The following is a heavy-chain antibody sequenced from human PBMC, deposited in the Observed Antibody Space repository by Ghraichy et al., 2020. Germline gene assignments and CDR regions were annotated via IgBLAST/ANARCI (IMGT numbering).Heavy chain of an antibody. D-gene: IGHD4-11*01. CDR1: GFTFSSYA. V-gene: IGHV3-23*01. Sequence: GALRLSCAASGFTFSSYAMSWVRQAPGKGLEWVSAISGSGGSTYYADSVKGRFTISRDNSKNTLYLQMNSLRAEDTAVYYCAKDLGGLRLDGMDVWGQGTTVTVSS. CDR2: ISGSGGST. J-gene: IGHJ6*02. CDR3: AKDLGGLRLDGMDV.